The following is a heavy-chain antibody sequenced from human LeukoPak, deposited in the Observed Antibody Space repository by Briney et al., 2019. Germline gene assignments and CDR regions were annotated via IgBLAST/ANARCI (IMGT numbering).Heavy chain of an antibody. CDR3: ANGLGQRYYYYGMDV. J-gene: IGHJ6*02. V-gene: IGHV3-74*01. CDR1: GFTFSSYW. CDR2: INSDGSST. Sequence: PGGSLRLSCAASGFTFSSYWMHWVRQAPGKGLVWVSRINSDGSSTSYADSVKGRFTISRDSAKNTLYLQMNSLRAEDTAVYYCANGLGQRYYYYGMDVWGQGTTVTVSS. D-gene: IGHD1-1*01.